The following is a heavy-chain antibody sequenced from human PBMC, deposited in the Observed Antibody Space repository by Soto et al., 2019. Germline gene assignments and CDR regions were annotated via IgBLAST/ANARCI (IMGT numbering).Heavy chain of an antibody. D-gene: IGHD3-16*01. V-gene: IGHV3-23*01. J-gene: IGHJ4*02. Sequence: PXGSLRLSCAASGFTFDSFAMTGVRQAPGKGLEWVSAISASGGSTFYADSVKGRFTISRDSSKNTLYLQMNSLRAEDTAVYYCARGAVMPDSWGQGTLVTVSS. CDR2: ISASGGST. CDR3: ARGAVMPDS. CDR1: GFTFDSFA.